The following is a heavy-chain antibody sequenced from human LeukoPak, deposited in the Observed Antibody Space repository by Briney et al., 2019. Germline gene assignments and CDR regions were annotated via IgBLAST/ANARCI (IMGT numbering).Heavy chain of an antibody. J-gene: IGHJ4*02. D-gene: IGHD3-22*01. Sequence: PGGSLRLSCAASGFTFSSYAMNWVRQAPGKGLEWVSAISGSGRNTYYADFVKGRFTISRDNSKNTLYLQMNSLRAEDTAVYYCAKVGLSYYDSSGYLDYWGQGTLVTVSS. V-gene: IGHV3-23*01. CDR2: ISGSGRNT. CDR3: AKVGLSYYDSSGYLDY. CDR1: GFTFSSYA.